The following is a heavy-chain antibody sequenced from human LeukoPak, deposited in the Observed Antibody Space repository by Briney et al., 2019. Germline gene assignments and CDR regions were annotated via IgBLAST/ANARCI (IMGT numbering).Heavy chain of an antibody. CDR3: ARGPNKSDGGNSGSAWFDP. Sequence: AASVKVSCKASGYTFTTYDINWVRQATGQGLEWVGWMNPNSGNTGYAQKFQGRVTMTRNTSISTAYTELSSLRSEDTAVYYCARGPNKSDGGNSGSAWFDPWGQGTLVTVSS. V-gene: IGHV1-8*01. CDR1: GYTFTTYD. D-gene: IGHD4-23*01. J-gene: IGHJ5*02. CDR2: MNPNSGNT.